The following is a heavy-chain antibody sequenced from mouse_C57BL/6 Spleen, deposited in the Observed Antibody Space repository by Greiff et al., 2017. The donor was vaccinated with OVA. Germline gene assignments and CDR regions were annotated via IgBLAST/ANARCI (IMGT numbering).Heavy chain of an antibody. V-gene: IGHV1-53*01. J-gene: IGHJ1*03. D-gene: IGHD2-3*01. CDR2: INPSNGGT. CDR1: GYTFTSYW. Sequence: QVQLQQPGTELVKPGASVKLSCKASGYTFTSYWMHWVKQRPGQGLEWIGNINPSNGGTNYNEKFKSKATLTVDKSSSTSYMQLSSLTSEDSAVYYGARGGVYEYWYFDGRGTGTTVTVSS. CDR3: ARGGVYEYWYFDG.